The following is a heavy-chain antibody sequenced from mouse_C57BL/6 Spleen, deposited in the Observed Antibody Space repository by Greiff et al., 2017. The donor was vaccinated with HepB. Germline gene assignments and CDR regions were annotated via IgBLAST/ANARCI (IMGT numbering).Heavy chain of an antibody. Sequence: EVQLQESGGDLVKPGGSLKLSCAASGFTFSSYGMSWVRQTPDKRLEWVATISSGGSYTYYPDSVKGRFTISRDNAKNTLYLQMSSLKSEDTAMYYCAREDLVWFAYWGQGTLVTVSA. CDR1: GFTFSSYG. CDR3: AREDLVWFAY. J-gene: IGHJ3*01. CDR2: ISSGGSYT. V-gene: IGHV5-6*01.